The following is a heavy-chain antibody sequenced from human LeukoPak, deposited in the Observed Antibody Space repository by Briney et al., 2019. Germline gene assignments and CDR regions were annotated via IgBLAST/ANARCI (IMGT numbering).Heavy chain of an antibody. J-gene: IGHJ4*02. CDR2: ISAYNGHT. CDR1: GYTFTSYY. CDR3: ARVLLMVYARGEPLFCDY. V-gene: IGHV1-18*04. Sequence: ASVKVSCKASGYTFTSYYIHWVRQAPGPGLEWMGWISAYNGHTNYAQKLQGRVTMTTDTSTSTAYMELRSLRSDDTAVYYGARVLLMVYARGEPLFCDYWGQGTLVTVSS. D-gene: IGHD2-8*01.